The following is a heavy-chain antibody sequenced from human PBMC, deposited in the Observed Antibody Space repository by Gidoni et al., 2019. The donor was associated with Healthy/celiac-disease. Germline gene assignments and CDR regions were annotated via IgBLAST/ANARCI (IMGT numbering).Heavy chain of an antibody. CDR3: AKDRGVDIVVTCDAFDI. D-gene: IGHD2-2*01. Sequence: EVQLVESGGGLGQPGRSLRLSCAASGFTFDTYALHWVWQAPGKGLEWVSGISWNSGSIGYADSVKGRFTIARDNAKNSLYLQMNSLRAEDTALYYCAKDRGVDIVVTCDAFDIWGQGTMVTVSS. CDR2: ISWNSGSI. V-gene: IGHV3-9*01. CDR1: GFTFDTYA. J-gene: IGHJ3*02.